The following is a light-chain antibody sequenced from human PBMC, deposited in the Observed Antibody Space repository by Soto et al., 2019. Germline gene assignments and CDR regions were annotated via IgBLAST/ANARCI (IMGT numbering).Light chain of an antibody. Sequence: AIQMTQSPSSLSASVGDRVTITCRASQGIRNDLGWYQQKPEKAPKLLIYAASSLQSGVPSRFSGSGSGTDFTLTISSLEPEDFATYYCLQDYNYPWTFGQGTKVEIK. J-gene: IGKJ1*01. CDR2: AAS. CDR3: LQDYNYPWT. CDR1: QGIRND. V-gene: IGKV1-6*01.